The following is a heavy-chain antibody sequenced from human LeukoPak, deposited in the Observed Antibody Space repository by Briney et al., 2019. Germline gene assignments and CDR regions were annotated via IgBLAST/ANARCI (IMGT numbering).Heavy chain of an antibody. V-gene: IGHV4-39*01. CDR3: ARLAVAGMNYYYYYMDV. D-gene: IGHD6-19*01. CDR1: GGSISSSSYY. J-gene: IGHJ6*03. Sequence: SETLSLTCTVSGGSISSSSYYWGWIRQPPGKGLEWIGSIYYSGSTYYNPSLKSRVTISVDTSKNQFSLKLSSVTAADTAVYYCARLAVAGMNYYYYYMDVWGKGTTVTISS. CDR2: IYYSGST.